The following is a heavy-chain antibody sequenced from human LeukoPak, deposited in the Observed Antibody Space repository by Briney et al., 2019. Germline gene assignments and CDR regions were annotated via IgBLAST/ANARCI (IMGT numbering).Heavy chain of an antibody. Sequence: SETLSLTCTVSGVSMSAYQWSWVRQSPEKGLEWIGCINTKGETSYNPSLKSRVTTSVDTSKSQFSLRLTSVTAADTAVCYCATSNDAKIAPFDHWGQGAPVTVSS. D-gene: IGHD2-21*01. CDR3: ATSNDAKIAPFDH. J-gene: IGHJ4*02. V-gene: IGHV4-4*09. CDR2: INTKGET. CDR1: GVSMSAYQ.